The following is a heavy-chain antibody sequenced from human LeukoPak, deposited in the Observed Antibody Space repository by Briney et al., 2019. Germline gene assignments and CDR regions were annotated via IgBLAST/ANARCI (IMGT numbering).Heavy chain of an antibody. D-gene: IGHD3-3*01. Sequence: ASVKVSCKASGGTFSSYAISWVRQAPGQGLEWMGGIIPIFGTANYAQKFQGRVTITTDESTSTAYMELSSLRSEDTAVYYCARGPTYYDFWSGYYWFDPWGQGTLVTVSS. CDR3: ARGPTYYDFWSGYYWFDP. J-gene: IGHJ5*02. CDR1: GGTFSSYA. CDR2: IIPIFGTA. V-gene: IGHV1-69*05.